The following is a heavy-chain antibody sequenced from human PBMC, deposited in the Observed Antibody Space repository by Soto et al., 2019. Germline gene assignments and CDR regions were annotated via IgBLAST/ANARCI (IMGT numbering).Heavy chain of an antibody. Sequence: GASVKVSCKASGYTFTSYAMHWVRQAPGQRLEWMGWINAGNGNTKYSQKFQGRVTITRDTSASTAYMELSSLRSEDTAVYYCARDLGYCSSTSCSKFNWFDPWGQGTLVTVSS. CDR1: GYTFTSYA. V-gene: IGHV1-3*01. CDR2: INAGNGNT. J-gene: IGHJ5*02. D-gene: IGHD2-2*01. CDR3: ARDLGYCSSTSCSKFNWFDP.